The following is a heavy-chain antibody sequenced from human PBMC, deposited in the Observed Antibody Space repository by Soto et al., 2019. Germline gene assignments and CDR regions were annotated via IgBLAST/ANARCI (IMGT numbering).Heavy chain of an antibody. V-gene: IGHV3-66*01. CDR1: GFTVSTNY. CDR3: ARDYYKYYDSSGYYRSPAY. CDR2: IYSGGST. J-gene: IGHJ4*02. D-gene: IGHD3-22*01. Sequence: PGGSLRLSCAASGFTVSTNYMSWVRQAPGKGLEWVSVIYSGGSTYSADSVKGRFTISRDNSKNTLYLQMNSLRAEDTAVYYCARDYYKYYDSSGYYRSPAYWGQGTLVTVSS.